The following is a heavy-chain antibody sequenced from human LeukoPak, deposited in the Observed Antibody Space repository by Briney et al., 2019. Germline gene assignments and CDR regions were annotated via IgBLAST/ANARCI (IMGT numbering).Heavy chain of an antibody. D-gene: IGHD3-3*01. Sequence: GGSLRPSCAASGFTFSSYSMNWVRQAPGKGLEWVSSISSSSSYIYYADSVKGRFTISRDNAKNSLYLQMNSLRAEDTAVYYCARDHRITIFGVVIGNWFDPWGQGTLVTVSS. CDR2: ISSSSSYI. V-gene: IGHV3-21*01. J-gene: IGHJ5*02. CDR1: GFTFSSYS. CDR3: ARDHRITIFGVVIGNWFDP.